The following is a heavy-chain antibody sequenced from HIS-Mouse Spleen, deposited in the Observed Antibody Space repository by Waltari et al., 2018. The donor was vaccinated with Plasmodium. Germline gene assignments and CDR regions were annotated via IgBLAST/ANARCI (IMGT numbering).Heavy chain of an antibody. CDR3: ARGLRGHYWYFDL. V-gene: IGHV4-34*01. CDR2: INHRGRT. CDR1: GGSFSGYY. Sequence: QVQLQQWGAGLLKPSETLSLTCAVYGGSFSGYYWSWIRQPPGKGLEWIGEINHRGRTNDNPSLKTRVTISVDTSKNQFSLKLSSVTAADTAVYYCARGLRGHYWYFDLWGRGTLVTVSS. D-gene: IGHD3-10*01. J-gene: IGHJ2*01.